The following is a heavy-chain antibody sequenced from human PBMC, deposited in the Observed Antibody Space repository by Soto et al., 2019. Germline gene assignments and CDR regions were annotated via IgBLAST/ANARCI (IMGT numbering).Heavy chain of an antibody. V-gene: IGHV1-46*01. D-gene: IGHD6-19*01. J-gene: IGHJ4*02. CDR1: GYTFTSYN. Sequence: ASVKVSCKASGYTFTSYNMHLVRQAPGQGLEWMGIINPIGGSTSHAQKFQGRVTMTRDTSTSTVYMELSSLKSEDTAVYYCARVGSSGESYFDYWGQGTLVTVSS. CDR3: ARVGSSGESYFDY. CDR2: INPIGGST.